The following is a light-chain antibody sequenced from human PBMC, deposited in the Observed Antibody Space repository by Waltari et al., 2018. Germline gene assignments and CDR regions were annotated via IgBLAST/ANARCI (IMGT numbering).Light chain of an antibody. CDR1: SSDIGGYNY. J-gene: IGLJ1*01. V-gene: IGLV2-14*01. Sequence: QSALTQPASVSGSPGQSITISCPGTSSDIGGYNYVSWFQQHPGKAPKLIIYAVSARPSGVSYRFSGSKSGNTASLTISGLQAEDEADYYCISYTSDTTFVFGAGTKVTVL. CDR3: ISYTSDTTFV. CDR2: AVS.